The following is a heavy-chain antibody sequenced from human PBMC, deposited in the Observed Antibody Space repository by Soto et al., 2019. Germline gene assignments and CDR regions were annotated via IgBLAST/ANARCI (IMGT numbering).Heavy chain of an antibody. CDR1: GFTFSSYG. J-gene: IGHJ4*02. V-gene: IGHV3-30*18. CDR3: AKWRNYYDTLYPPY. Sequence: GGSLRLSCAASGFTFSSYGMHWVRQAPGKGLEWVAVISYDERNKYYADSVKGRFTISRDNSKNTLFLQMNSLTVEDTAVYYCAKWRNYYDTLYPPYWGQGTRVTVSS. D-gene: IGHD3-22*01. CDR2: ISYDERNK.